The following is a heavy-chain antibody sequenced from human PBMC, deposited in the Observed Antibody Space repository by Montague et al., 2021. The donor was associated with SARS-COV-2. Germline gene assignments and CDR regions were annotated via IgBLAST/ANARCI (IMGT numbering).Heavy chain of an antibody. J-gene: IGHJ1*01. V-gene: IGHV6-1*01. CDR1: GDSVSSDTAA. CDR2: TFYRSQWHT. Sequence: CAISGDSVSSDTAAWHWIMQSPSRGLEWLGRTFYRSQWHTDFAASVRSRISFSGDISKNQFSLHLNSVTPEDAAIDYCARDGDYGGTWYSFLQNWGQGTLVIVPS. D-gene: IGHD4-17*01. CDR3: ARDGDYGGTWYSFLQN.